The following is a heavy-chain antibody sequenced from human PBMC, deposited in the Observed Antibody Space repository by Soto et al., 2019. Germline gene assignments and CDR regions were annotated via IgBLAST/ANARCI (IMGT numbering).Heavy chain of an antibody. V-gene: IGHV3-30*18. CDR3: AKDSRWGTYNSSGYYFDY. CDR2: ISYDGSNK. D-gene: IGHD3-22*01. CDR1: GFTFSSYG. Sequence: GGSLRLSCAASGFTFSSYGMHWVRQAPGKGLEWVAVISYDGSNKYYADSVKGRFSISRDNSKNTLYLQMNSLRAEDTAVYYCAKDSRWGTYNSSGYYFDYWGQGTLVTVSS. J-gene: IGHJ4*02.